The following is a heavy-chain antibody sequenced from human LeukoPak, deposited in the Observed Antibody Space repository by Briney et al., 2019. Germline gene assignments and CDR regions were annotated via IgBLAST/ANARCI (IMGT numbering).Heavy chain of an antibody. CDR2: MYHSGST. V-gene: IGHV4-39*07. CDR3: ARLASGLVFDY. CDR1: GGSISSSSYY. Sequence: SETLSLTCTVSGGSISSSSYYWGWIRQPPGKGLEWIGSMYHSGSTYYNPSLKSRVTISVDTSKNQFSLKLSSVTAADTAVYYCARLASGLVFDYWGQGTLVTVSS. D-gene: IGHD3-3*01. J-gene: IGHJ4*02.